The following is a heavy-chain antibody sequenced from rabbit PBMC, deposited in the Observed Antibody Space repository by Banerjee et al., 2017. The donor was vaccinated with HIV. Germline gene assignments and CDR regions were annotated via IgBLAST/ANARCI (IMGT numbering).Heavy chain of an antibody. CDR1: GFSFSSSYW. D-gene: IGHD4-1*01. V-gene: IGHV1S45*01. CDR2: IYTGNSGNT. Sequence: QEQLVESGGGLVKPEGSLTLTCTASGFSFSSSYWICWVRQAPGKGLEWIACIYTGNSGNTNYASWAKGRFTISKTSSTTVTLQMTSLTAADTATHFCARDLAGVIGWNFNLWGPGTLVTVS. J-gene: IGHJ4*01. CDR3: ARDLAGVIGWNFNL.